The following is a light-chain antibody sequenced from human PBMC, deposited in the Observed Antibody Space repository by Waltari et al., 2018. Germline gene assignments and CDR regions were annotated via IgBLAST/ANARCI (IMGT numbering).Light chain of an antibody. Sequence: IVMTQSPLSLPVTPGEPASISCISSHGLLQTNGYPYVAWYLQKPGQSPQLLFYLGSQRASGVPDRFSGYGSGTDFTLEISRVEAEDVGVYYCMQDLQTPLTFGGGTKVEIK. V-gene: IGKV2-28*01. CDR3: MQDLQTPLT. CDR1: HGLLQTNGYPY. J-gene: IGKJ4*01. CDR2: LGS.